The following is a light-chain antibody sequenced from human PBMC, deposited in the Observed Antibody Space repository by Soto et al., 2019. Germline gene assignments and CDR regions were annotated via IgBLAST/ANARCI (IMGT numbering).Light chain of an antibody. CDR3: QSFDSSPNGFWV. CDR2: GNS. Sequence: QSVLTQPPSVSGAPGQRVTISCTGSSSNIGAGYDVHWYQQLPGTAPKLLIYGNSNRPSGVPDRFSGSKSGTSASLAITGLQAEGEADYYCQSFDSSPNGFWVFGGGTKLTVL. J-gene: IGLJ3*02. CDR1: SSNIGAGYD. V-gene: IGLV1-40*01.